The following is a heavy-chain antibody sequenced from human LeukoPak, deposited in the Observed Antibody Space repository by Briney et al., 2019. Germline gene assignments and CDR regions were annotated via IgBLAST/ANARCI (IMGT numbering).Heavy chain of an antibody. CDR2: IKQDGSDK. CDR3: ARVDCSSTSCPGTYFDY. Sequence: PGGSLRLSCAASGFTFSTYWMSWVRQAPGKGLEWVANIKQDGSDKYYVDSVKGQFTISRDNAKNSLYLQMNSLRAEDTAVYYCARVDCSSTSCPGTYFDYWGQGTLVTASS. V-gene: IGHV3-7*01. CDR1: GFTFSTYW. J-gene: IGHJ4*02. D-gene: IGHD2-2*01.